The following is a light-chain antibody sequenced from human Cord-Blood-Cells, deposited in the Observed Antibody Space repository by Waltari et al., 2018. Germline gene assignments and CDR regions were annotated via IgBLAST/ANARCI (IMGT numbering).Light chain of an antibody. CDR3: QAWDSSTVV. CDR1: KLRGKY. CDR2: QDS. Sequence: SYKLTQPPSVSVSPGQTASITCSGEKLRGKYACWYQQKPGQSPVLVIYQDSKRPSGIPERFSGSNSGNTATLTISGTQAMDEADYYCQAWDSSTVVFGGGTKLTVL. J-gene: IGLJ2*01. V-gene: IGLV3-1*01.